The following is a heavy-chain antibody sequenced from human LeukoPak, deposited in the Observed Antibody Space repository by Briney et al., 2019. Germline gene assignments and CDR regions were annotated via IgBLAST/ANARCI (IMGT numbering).Heavy chain of an antibody. Sequence: GGSLRLSCAASGFTFSSYAMSWVRQAPGKGLEWVSAISGSGGSTYYADSVKGRFTISRDNSKNTMYLQMNSLRAEDTAVYYCAKDGVLLFGELLSGGWFDPWGQGTLVTVSS. D-gene: IGHD3-10*01. CDR2: ISGSGGST. CDR1: GFTFSSYA. J-gene: IGHJ5*02. CDR3: AKDGVLLFGELLSGGWFDP. V-gene: IGHV3-23*01.